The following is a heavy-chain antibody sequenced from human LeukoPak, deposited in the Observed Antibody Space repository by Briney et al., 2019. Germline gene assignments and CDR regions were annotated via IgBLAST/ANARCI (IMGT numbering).Heavy chain of an antibody. CDR1: GFTFSSYA. Sequence: GGSLRLSCAASGFTFSSYAMSWVRQAPGKGLEWVSAISGSGGSTYYADSVKGRFTISRDNSKNTLYLQMNSLRAEDTAVYYCARDDYGGNSWDYWGQGTLVTVSS. J-gene: IGHJ4*02. CDR3: ARDDYGGNSWDY. V-gene: IGHV3-23*01. CDR2: ISGSGGST. D-gene: IGHD4-23*01.